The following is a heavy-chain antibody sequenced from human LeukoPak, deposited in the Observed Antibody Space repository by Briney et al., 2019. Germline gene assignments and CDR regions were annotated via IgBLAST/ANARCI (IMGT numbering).Heavy chain of an antibody. Sequence: GGSLRLSCAASGFTVSSNYMSWVRQAPGKGLEWVSAISGSGGSTYYADSVKGRFTISRDNSKNTLYLQMNSLRAEDTAVYYCAKALLGSSSWYEGGSWFDPWGQGTLVTVSS. CDR3: AKALLGSSSWYEGGSWFDP. J-gene: IGHJ5*02. V-gene: IGHV3-23*01. D-gene: IGHD6-13*01. CDR1: GFTVSSNY. CDR2: ISGSGGST.